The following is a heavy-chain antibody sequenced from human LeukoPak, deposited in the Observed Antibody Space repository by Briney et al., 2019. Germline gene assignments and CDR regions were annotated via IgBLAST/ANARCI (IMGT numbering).Heavy chain of an antibody. Sequence: PGGSLRLSCAASGFTFDDYAMSWVRQAPGKGLEWVSGINWNGGNTGSADSVKGRFTISRDNAKNSLYLQMNSLRAEDTALYYCAKGTSGSYHEFDYWGQGTLVTVSS. J-gene: IGHJ4*02. V-gene: IGHV3-20*04. CDR2: INWNGGNT. D-gene: IGHD1-26*01. CDR1: GFTFDDYA. CDR3: AKGTSGSYHEFDY.